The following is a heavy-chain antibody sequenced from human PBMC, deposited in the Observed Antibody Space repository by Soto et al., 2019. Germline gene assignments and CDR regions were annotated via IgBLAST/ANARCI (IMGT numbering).Heavy chain of an antibody. CDR1: GFTFSGSA. CDR3: TSHPYYYDSSGYYGGARDY. J-gene: IGHJ4*02. V-gene: IGHV3-73*02. CDR2: IRSKANSYAT. Sequence: EVQLVESGGGLVQPGGSLKLSCAASGFTFSGSAMHWVRQASGKGLEWVGRIRSKANSYATAYAASVKGRFTISRDDSKNTEYLQMNSLKTEDTAVYYCTSHPYYYDSSGYYGGARDYWGQGTLVTVSS. D-gene: IGHD3-22*01.